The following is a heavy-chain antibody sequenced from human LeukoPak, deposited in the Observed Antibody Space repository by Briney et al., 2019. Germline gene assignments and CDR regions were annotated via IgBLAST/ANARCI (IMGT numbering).Heavy chain of an antibody. J-gene: IGHJ4*02. CDR1: GFTFSSYA. V-gene: IGHV3-23*01. CDR3: AKDPIVVVTTYYFDY. D-gene: IGHD3-22*01. Sequence: PGGSLRLSCAASGFTFSSYAMSWVRQAPGKGLEWVSAISGSGGSTYYADSVKGRFTISRDNSKNTLYLQMNSLRAEDTAVYYCAKDPIVVVTTYYFDYWGQGTLVTVSS. CDR2: ISGSGGST.